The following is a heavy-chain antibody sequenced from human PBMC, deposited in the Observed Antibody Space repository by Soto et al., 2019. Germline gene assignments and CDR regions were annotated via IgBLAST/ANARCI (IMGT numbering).Heavy chain of an antibody. CDR2: IKSKTDGGTT. D-gene: IGHD3-16*02. J-gene: IGHJ6*02. Sequence: EVQLVESGGGLVKPGGSLRLSCAASGFTFSNAWMNWVRQAPGKGLEWVGRIKSKTDGGTTDYAAPVKGRFTISRDDLKNTLYLQMNSLKTEDTAVYYCTTDGDYVWGSYRYPGMDVWGQGTTVNVSS. CDR1: GFTFSNAW. CDR3: TTDGDYVWGSYRYPGMDV. V-gene: IGHV3-15*07.